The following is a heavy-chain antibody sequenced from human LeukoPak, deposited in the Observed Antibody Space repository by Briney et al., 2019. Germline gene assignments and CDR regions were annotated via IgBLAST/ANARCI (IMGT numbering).Heavy chain of an antibody. CDR2: TNHSGST. Sequence: SETLSLTCAVYGGSFSGYYWSWIRQPPGKGLEWIGETNHSGSTNYNPSLKSRVTISVDTSKNQFSLKLSSVTAADTAVYYCARDRVYGDRDYFDYWGQGTLVTVSS. CDR1: GGSFSGYY. J-gene: IGHJ4*02. D-gene: IGHD4-17*01. V-gene: IGHV4-34*01. CDR3: ARDRVYGDRDYFDY.